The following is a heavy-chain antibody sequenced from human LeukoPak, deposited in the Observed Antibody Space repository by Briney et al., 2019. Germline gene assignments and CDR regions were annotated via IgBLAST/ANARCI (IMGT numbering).Heavy chain of an antibody. D-gene: IGHD3-10*01. CDR1: GGSISSYY. CDR3: ARETYYYGSGSYYLGTNYYYYYMDV. Sequence: SETLSLTCTVSGGSISSYYWNWIRQPAGKGLEWIGRIYTSGSTNYNPSLKSRVTMSVDTSKNQFSLKLSSVTAADTAVYYCARETYYYGSGSYYLGTNYYYYYMDVWGKGTTVTVSS. V-gene: IGHV4-4*07. J-gene: IGHJ6*03. CDR2: IYTSGST.